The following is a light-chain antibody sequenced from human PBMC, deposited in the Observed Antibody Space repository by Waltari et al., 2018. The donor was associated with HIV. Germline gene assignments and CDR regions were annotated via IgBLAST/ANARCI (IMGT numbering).Light chain of an antibody. CDR3: AAWDDGLDTPV. CDR2: TNN. Sequence: QSVLTQTPSMSGTPGQRVTISSSGRTSHVGSNYVYLYQQFPGTTPRLVIHTNNQRPAGVPDRFSASKSGTSAFLAINSLRSEDEAIYFCAAWDDGLDTPVFGGGTSLTVL. J-gene: IGLJ2*01. V-gene: IGLV1-47*01. CDR1: TSHVGSNY.